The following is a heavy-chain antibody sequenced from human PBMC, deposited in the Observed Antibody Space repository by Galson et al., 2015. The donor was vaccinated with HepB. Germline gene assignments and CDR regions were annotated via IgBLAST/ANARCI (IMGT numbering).Heavy chain of an antibody. Sequence: LSLTCAVSGGSISSSNWWSWVRQPPGKGLEWIGEIYHSGSTNYNPSLKSRVTISVDKSKNQFSLKLSSVTAADTAVYYCARVAYYDFPHIDYWGQGTLVTVSS. CDR1: GGSISSSNW. D-gene: IGHD3-3*01. CDR3: ARVAYYDFPHIDY. V-gene: IGHV4-4*02. J-gene: IGHJ4*02. CDR2: IYHSGST.